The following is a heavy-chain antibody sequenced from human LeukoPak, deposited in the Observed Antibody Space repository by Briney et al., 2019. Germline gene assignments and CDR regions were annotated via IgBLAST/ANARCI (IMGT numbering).Heavy chain of an antibody. Sequence: GSLRLSCAASGFTFSSYSMNWIRQPPGKGLEWIGSIYYSGSTYYNPSLKSRVTISVDTSKNQFSLKLSSETAADTAVYYCASSLRRSKNGMDVWGQGTTVTVSS. CDR1: GFTFSSYS. D-gene: IGHD3-10*01. V-gene: IGHV4-39*01. CDR3: ASSLRRSKNGMDV. J-gene: IGHJ6*02. CDR2: IYYSGST.